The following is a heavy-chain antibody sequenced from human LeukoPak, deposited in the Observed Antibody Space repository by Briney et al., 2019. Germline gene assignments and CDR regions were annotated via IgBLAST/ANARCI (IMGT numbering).Heavy chain of an antibody. J-gene: IGHJ4*02. Sequence: PGGSLRLSCAASGFTFSSYSMNWVRQAPGKGLEWASYISSSSSTIYYADSVKGRFTISRDNAKNSLYLQMNSLRAEDTAVYYCARLRQTPGGRGNFDYWARETLVNVS. CDR2: ISSSSSTI. V-gene: IGHV3-48*01. CDR3: ARLRQTPGGRGNFDY. CDR1: GFTFSSYS. D-gene: IGHD2-15*01.